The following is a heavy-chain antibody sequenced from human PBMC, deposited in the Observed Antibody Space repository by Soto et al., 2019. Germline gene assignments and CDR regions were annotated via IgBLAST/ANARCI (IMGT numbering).Heavy chain of an antibody. D-gene: IGHD3-3*01. Sequence: ASVKVSCKASGYTFTSYGISWVRQAPGQGLEWMGWISAYNGNTNYAQKLQGRVTMTTDTSTSTAYMELRSLRSDDTAVYYCARGALRGYDFWSGYVYYFDYWGQGTLVTVSS. CDR1: GYTFTSYG. V-gene: IGHV1-18*01. CDR3: ARGALRGYDFWSGYVYYFDY. CDR2: ISAYNGNT. J-gene: IGHJ4*02.